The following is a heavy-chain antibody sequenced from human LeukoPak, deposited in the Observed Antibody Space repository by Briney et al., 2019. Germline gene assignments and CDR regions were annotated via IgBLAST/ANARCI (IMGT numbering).Heavy chain of an antibody. CDR3: ARSLGWFGELLRDYYGMDV. Sequence: GASVKVSCKASGGTFSSYAVSWVRQAPGQGLEWMGMIIPILGIANYAQKFQGRVTSTADKSTSTAYMELSSLRSEDTAVYYCARSLGWFGELLRDYYGMDVWGQGTTVTVSS. CDR1: GGTFSSYA. J-gene: IGHJ6*02. D-gene: IGHD3-10*01. CDR2: IIPILGIA. V-gene: IGHV1-69*04.